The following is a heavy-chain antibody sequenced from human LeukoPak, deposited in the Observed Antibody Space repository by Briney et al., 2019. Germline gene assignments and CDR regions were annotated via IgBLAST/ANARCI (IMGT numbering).Heavy chain of an antibody. CDR3: ARDRISGYFDY. CDR1: GFTFSSYS. D-gene: IGHD2-15*01. Sequence: GGSLRLSCAASGFTFSSYSMNWVRQAPGKGLEWVSSISSSSSYIYYADSVKGPFTISRDNAKNSLYLQMNSLRAEDTAVYYCARDRISGYFDYWGQGTLVTVSS. V-gene: IGHV3-21*01. J-gene: IGHJ4*02. CDR2: ISSSSSYI.